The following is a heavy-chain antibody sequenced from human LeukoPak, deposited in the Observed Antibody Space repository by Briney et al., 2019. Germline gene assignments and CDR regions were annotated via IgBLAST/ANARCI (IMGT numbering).Heavy chain of an antibody. CDR2: IWYDGNNK. D-gene: IGHD2-15*01. J-gene: IGHJ4*02. V-gene: IGHV3-33*06. CDR1: GFTFSDHP. CDR3: AKVLGYCSGGSCPGVDY. Sequence: TGGSLRLSCAASGFTFSDHPMDWVRQAPGKGLEWVAVIWYDGNNKYYADSVKGRFTISRDNSKNTLYLQMNSLRAEDTAVYYCAKVLGYCSGGSCPGVDYWGQGTLVTVSS.